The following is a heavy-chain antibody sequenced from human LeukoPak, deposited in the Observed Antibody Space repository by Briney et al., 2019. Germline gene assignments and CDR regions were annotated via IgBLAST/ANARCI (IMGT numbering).Heavy chain of an antibody. CDR2: NYHSGST. CDR1: GGSISSGGYS. CDR3: ARLRGSGSHLYYFDY. V-gene: IGHV4-30-2*01. D-gene: IGHD3-10*01. Sequence: SQTLSLTCAVSGGSISSGGYSWSWIRQPPGKGLEWIGYNYHSGSTYYNPSLKSRVTISVDRSKNQFSLKLSSVTAADTAVYYCARLRGSGSHLYYFDYWGQGTLVTVSS. J-gene: IGHJ4*02.